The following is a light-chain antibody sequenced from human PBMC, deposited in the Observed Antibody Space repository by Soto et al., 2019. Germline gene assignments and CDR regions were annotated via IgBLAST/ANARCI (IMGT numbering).Light chain of an antibody. Sequence: QSVLTQPPSVSGAPGQRVIISCIGSSSNIGAGYDVHWYQQVPGTAPKLLIYGNHNRPSGVPDRFSGSKSGTSASLAITGLQAEDEGDYYCQSYDSSLSGCVVFGGGTKVTVL. V-gene: IGLV1-40*01. CDR3: QSYDSSLSGCVV. CDR2: GNH. CDR1: SSNIGAGYD. J-gene: IGLJ2*01.